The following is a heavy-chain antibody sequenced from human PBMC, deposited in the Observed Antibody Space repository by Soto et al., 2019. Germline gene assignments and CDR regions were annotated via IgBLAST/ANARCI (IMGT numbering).Heavy chain of an antibody. CDR2: IYYSGST. D-gene: IGHD1-20*01. Sequence: SETLSLTCTVSGGSISSYYWSWIRQPPGKGLEWIGYIYYSGSTNYNPSLKSRVTISVDTSKNQFSLKLSSVTAADTAVYYCARLGVIVTGTPTDHYYYYYIDLWGKGTTVTVSS. J-gene: IGHJ6*03. V-gene: IGHV4-59*01. CDR1: GGSISSYY. CDR3: ARLGVIVTGTPTDHYYYYYIDL.